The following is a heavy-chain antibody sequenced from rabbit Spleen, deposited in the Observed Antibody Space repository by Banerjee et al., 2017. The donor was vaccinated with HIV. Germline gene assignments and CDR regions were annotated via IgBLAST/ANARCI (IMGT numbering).Heavy chain of an antibody. CDR2: TDAGSSTWT. D-gene: IGHD1-1*01. J-gene: IGHJ4*01. V-gene: IGHV1S40*01. CDR1: GFSFSSDYY. CDR3: ARGSSSAYWGVKL. Sequence: QSLEESGGDLVKPGASLTLTCTASGFSFSSDYYMCWVRQAPGKGLEWIGCTDAGSSTWTYYASWAKGRFTLSKTSSTAVTLQMTSLTAADTATYFCARGSSSAYWGVKLWGPGTLVTVS.